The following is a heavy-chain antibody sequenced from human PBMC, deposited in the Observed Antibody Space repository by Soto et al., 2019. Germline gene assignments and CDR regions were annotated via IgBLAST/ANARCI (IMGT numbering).Heavy chain of an antibody. CDR2: IYHSGST. CDR3: ARLVVRGVITHNWFDP. CDR1: GGSISSSNW. Sequence: PSETLSLTCAVSGGSISSSNWWSWVRQPPGKGLEWIGEIYHSGSTNYNPSLKSRVTISVDKSKNLFSLKLSSVTAADTAVYYCARLVVRGVITHNWFDPWGQGTLVTVSS. J-gene: IGHJ5*02. D-gene: IGHD3-10*01. V-gene: IGHV4-4*02.